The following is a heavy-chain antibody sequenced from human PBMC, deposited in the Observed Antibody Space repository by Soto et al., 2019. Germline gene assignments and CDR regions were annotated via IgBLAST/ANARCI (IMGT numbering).Heavy chain of an antibody. CDR2: IVVGSGNT. V-gene: IGHV1-58*01. CDR1: GFTFTSSA. D-gene: IGHD3-3*01. Sequence: ASVKVSCKASGFTFTSSAVQWVRQARGQRLEWIGWIVVGSGNTNYAQKFQERVTITRDMSTSTAYMELSSLRSEDTAVYYCAADGAIFGDYGMDVWGQGTTVTVSS. CDR3: AADGAIFGDYGMDV. J-gene: IGHJ6*02.